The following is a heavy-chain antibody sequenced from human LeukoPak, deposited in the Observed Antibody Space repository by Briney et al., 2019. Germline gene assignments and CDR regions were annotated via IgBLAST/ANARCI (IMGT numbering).Heavy chain of an antibody. V-gene: IGHV3-23*01. CDR3: AKMQGYFDY. CDR2: ITGGGGTT. J-gene: IGHJ4*02. Sequence: GGSLRLSCEASGLTFSSYGMSWVRQAPGKGLQWVSAITGGGGTTYYADSVKGRFTISRDNSKNMLYLQMNSLRAEDTAVYFCAKMQGYFDYWGQGTLVPVSS. CDR1: GLTFSSYG.